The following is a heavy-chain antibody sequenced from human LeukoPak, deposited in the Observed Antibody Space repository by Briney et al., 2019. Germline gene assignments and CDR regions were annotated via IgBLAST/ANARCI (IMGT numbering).Heavy chain of an antibody. CDR2: IYYSGST. V-gene: IGHV4-59*01. D-gene: IGHD2-15*01. Sequence: PSETLSLTCTVSGSSISSYYWSWIRQPPGKGLEWIGYIYYSGSTNYNPSLKSRVTISVDTSKNQFSLKLSSVTAADTAVYYCAGVVVAAYHREYYFDYWGQGTLVTVSS. J-gene: IGHJ4*02. CDR3: AGVVVAAYHREYYFDY. CDR1: GSSISSYY.